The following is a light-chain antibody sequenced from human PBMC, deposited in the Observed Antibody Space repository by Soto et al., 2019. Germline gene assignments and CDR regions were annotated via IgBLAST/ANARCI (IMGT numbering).Light chain of an antibody. Sequence: QLVLTQSPSASASLGASVKLTCTLSSGHSSYAIAWHQKQPGKGPRYLMDLNNDGSHTKGDGIPDRFSGSSSGADRYLIISSLQSEDEADYYCQLWDSNSDHVVFGGGTKLTVL. V-gene: IGLV4-69*01. CDR3: QLWDSNSDHVV. CDR2: LNNDGSH. CDR1: SGHSSYA. J-gene: IGLJ2*01.